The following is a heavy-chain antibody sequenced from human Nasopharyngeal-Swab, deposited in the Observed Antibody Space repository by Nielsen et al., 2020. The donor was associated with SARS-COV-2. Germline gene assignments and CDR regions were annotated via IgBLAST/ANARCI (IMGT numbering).Heavy chain of an antibody. CDR2: IIPIFGTA. V-gene: IGHV1-69*01. CDR3: ARGVGATFDY. D-gene: IGHD1-26*01. J-gene: IGHJ4*02. Sequence: WVRQAPGQGLEWMGGIIPIFGTANYAQKFQGRVTITADESTSTAYMELSSLRSEDTAVYYCARGVGATFDYWGQGTRVTVSS.